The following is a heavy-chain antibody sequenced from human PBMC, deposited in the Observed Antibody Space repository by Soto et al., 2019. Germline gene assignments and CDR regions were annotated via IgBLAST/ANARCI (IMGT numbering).Heavy chain of an antibody. CDR1: RYSFISYG. CDR3: ARHNGYNVPGREY. CDR2: IYPGDSDT. D-gene: IGHD5-18*01. Sequence: GESLKISCKASRYSFISYGIGCVRQMPGKGLEWMGIIYPGDSDTRYSPSFQGQVTISADRSISTAYLQWSSLKASDTAMYFCARHNGYNVPGREYWGQGTLVTVSS. J-gene: IGHJ4*02. V-gene: IGHV5-51*01.